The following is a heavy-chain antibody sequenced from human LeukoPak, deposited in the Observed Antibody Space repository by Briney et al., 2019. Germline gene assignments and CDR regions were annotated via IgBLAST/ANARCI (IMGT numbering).Heavy chain of an antibody. J-gene: IGHJ6*03. CDR1: GGSISSGSYY. Sequence: YPSQTLSLTCTVSGGSISSGSYYWSWIRQPAGKGLEWIGRIYTSGSTNYNPSLKSRFTISVDTSKNQFSLKLSSVTAADTAVYYCAGPAGTTKYYYMDVWGKGTTVTVSS. CDR2: IYTSGST. V-gene: IGHV4-61*02. CDR3: AGPAGTTKYYYMDV. D-gene: IGHD4-17*01.